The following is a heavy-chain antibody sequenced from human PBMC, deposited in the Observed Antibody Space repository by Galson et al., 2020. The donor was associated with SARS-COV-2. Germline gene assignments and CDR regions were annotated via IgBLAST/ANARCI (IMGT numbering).Heavy chain of an antibody. CDR1: GGSIRSSNYY. Sequence: SDTLSLTCTVSGGSIRSSNYYWGWHRQPTGTGLVWIGSIHHSGTNHYSPSLQSRVTISVDTSKNQFSLNPGSVTAADTAMYYCARDATSSGLYNWFDPWGQGTLVTVSS. J-gene: IGHJ5*02. D-gene: IGHD6-19*01. V-gene: IGHV4-39*07. CDR3: ARDATSSGLYNWFDP. CDR2: IHHSGTN.